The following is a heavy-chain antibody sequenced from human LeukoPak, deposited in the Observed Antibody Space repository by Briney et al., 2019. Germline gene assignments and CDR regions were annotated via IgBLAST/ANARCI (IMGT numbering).Heavy chain of an antibody. CDR1: GGSISSGDYY. V-gene: IGHV4-30-4*01. D-gene: IGHD3-16*02. Sequence: PSETLSLTCTVSGGSISSGDYYWSWIRQPPGKGLEWIGYIHYSGSTYYNPSLKSRVTISVDTSKNQFSVKVNSVTAADTAVYYCARGPNYVWGSYRYFDYWGQGTLVTVSS. CDR3: ARGPNYVWGSYRYFDY. J-gene: IGHJ4*02. CDR2: IHYSGST.